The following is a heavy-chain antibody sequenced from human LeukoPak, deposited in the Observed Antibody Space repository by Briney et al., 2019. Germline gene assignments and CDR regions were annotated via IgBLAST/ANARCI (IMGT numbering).Heavy chain of an antibody. D-gene: IGHD3-10*01. CDR1: GYSFTTYG. V-gene: IGHV5-51*01. Sequence: GESLKISCKGSGYSFTTYGIGWVRQMPGKGLEWMGLIYPGDSDTRYSPSFQGQVTTSADKSINTAYLQWSSLKASDTAMYYCARRGENWFDPWGQGTLVTVSS. CDR3: ARRGENWFDP. CDR2: IYPGDSDT. J-gene: IGHJ5*02.